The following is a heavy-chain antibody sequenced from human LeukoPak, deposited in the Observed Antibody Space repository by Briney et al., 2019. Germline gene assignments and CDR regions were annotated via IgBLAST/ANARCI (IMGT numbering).Heavy chain of an antibody. CDR2: ISSSSSYI. D-gene: IGHD6-13*01. V-gene: IGHV3-21*04. CDR3: GRTTAGSGNWFDP. CDR1: GFTFSSYS. Sequence: GGSLRLSCAASGFTFSSYSMNWVRQAPGKGLEWVSSISSSSSYIYYADSVKGRFTISRDNSKNTVYLQTNSLRAEDTAVYYCGRTTAGSGNWFDPWGQGTLVTVSP. J-gene: IGHJ5*02.